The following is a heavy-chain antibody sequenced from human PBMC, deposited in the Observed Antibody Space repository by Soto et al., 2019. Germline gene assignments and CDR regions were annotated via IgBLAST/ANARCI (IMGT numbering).Heavy chain of an antibody. CDR3: ATRRYSSGWLFRDQTRMDV. Sequence: SETLSLTCPVYGGSFIGYYWSWSRQPPGQGLEWIGEINHSGSTNYNPSLKSRVTISVDTSKNQFSLKLSSVTAADTAVYYCATRRYSSGWLFRDQTRMDVWGQGTTVTVSS. D-gene: IGHD6-19*01. J-gene: IGHJ6*02. CDR1: GGSFIGYY. CDR2: INHSGST. V-gene: IGHV4-34*01.